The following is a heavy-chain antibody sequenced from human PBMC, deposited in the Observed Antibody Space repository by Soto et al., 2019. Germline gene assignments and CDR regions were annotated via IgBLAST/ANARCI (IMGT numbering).Heavy chain of an antibody. CDR3: AKDMHPNYYYDTSGPVACFDN. D-gene: IGHD3-22*01. CDR1: GFTLSNYG. Sequence: LRLSCAASGFTLSNYGMSWVRQAPGKGLEWVSGILGSVYSTYYADAVKGRFIISRDNSKNTLFLYMNSLRAEDTAVYFCAKDMHPNYYYDTSGPVACFDNWGLGTLVTVSS. V-gene: IGHV3-23*01. CDR2: ILGSVYST. J-gene: IGHJ4*02.